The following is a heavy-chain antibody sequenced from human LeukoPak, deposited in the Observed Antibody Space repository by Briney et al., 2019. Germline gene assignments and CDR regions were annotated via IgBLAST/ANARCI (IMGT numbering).Heavy chain of an antibody. D-gene: IGHD5-18*01. V-gene: IGHV4-4*02. CDR2: IYHSGST. CDR3: ARRSYGYATYDY. Sequence: PSQTLSLTCAVSGGSISSSNWWSWVRQPPGKGLEWIGEIYHSGSTNYNPSLKSRVTISVDTSKKQFFLKLSSVTAADTAVYYCARRSYGYATYDYWGQGTLVTVSS. CDR1: GGSISSSNW. J-gene: IGHJ4*02.